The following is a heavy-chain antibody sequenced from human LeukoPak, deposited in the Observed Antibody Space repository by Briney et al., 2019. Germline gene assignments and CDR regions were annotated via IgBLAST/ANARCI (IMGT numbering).Heavy chain of an antibody. J-gene: IGHJ4*02. D-gene: IGHD6-19*01. CDR1: GFTFSNYG. CDR3: AKDRGGWPKFFEH. Sequence: GGSLRLSCATSGFTFSNYGMHWVRQAPGKGLEWVAFIRYDGRSQYYANSVKGRFTISTDNSKNTLYLQMNSLTAEDTAVYYCAKDRGGWPKFFEHWGQGILVTVSS. V-gene: IGHV3-30*02. CDR2: IRYDGRSQ.